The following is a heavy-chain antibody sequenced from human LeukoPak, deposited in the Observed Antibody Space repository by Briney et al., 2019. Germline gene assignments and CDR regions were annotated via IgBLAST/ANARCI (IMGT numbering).Heavy chain of an antibody. CDR3: ARSSDSGTWVPFDY. V-gene: IGHV3-20*04. Sequence: GGSLRLSCAASGFTVSSNYMSWVRQAPGKGLEWVSGINWNGGSTGYADSVKGRFTISRDNTKNSLYLQMNSLRAEDTALYYCARSSDSGTWVPFDYWGQGTLVTVSS. CDR1: GFTVSSNY. J-gene: IGHJ4*02. CDR2: INWNGGST. D-gene: IGHD3-10*01.